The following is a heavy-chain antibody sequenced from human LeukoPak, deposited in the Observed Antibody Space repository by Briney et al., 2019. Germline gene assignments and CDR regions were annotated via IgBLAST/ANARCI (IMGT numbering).Heavy chain of an antibody. J-gene: IGHJ4*02. CDR2: ISDSSTYT. CDR1: GFRFTDYY. D-gene: IGHD1-26*01. V-gene: IGHV3-11*05. Sequence: GGSLRLSCAASGFRFTDYYMSWIRQAPGKGLEWVSYISDSSTYTKYADSVKGRFTISRDNAKNSLFLQMNSLRAEDTAVYYCARVKSGSYYFDYWGRGTLVTVSS. CDR3: ARVKSGSYYFDY.